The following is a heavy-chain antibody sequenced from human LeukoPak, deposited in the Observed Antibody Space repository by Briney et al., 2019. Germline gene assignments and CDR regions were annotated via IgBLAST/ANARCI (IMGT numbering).Heavy chain of an antibody. D-gene: IGHD2-2*01. V-gene: IGHV3-21*01. J-gene: IGHJ3*02. CDR3: ARDIGYCSSTSCYDEAFDI. CDR1: GFTFSSYS. Sequence: GGSLRLSCAASGFTFSSYSMNWVRQAPGKGLEWVSSISSSSSYIYYADSVKGRFTISRDNAKNSLYLQMNSLRAEDTAVYYCARDIGYCSSTSCYDEAFDIWGQGTMATVSS. CDR2: ISSSSSYI.